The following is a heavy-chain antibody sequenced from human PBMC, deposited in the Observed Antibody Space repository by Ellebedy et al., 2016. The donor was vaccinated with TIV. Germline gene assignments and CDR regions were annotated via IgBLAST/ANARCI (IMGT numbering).Heavy chain of an antibody. J-gene: IGHJ2*01. D-gene: IGHD6-13*01. Sequence: GESLKISCAASGFTVSSHYMSWVRQAQGKGLEWVSVLYSGGDTYYADSVKGRFTISIDNSNNTLYLQMNSLRAEDTAVYYCASKRFGYSSTWYRGWYFDLWGRGTLVTVSA. CDR2: LYSGGDT. CDR1: GFTVSSHY. CDR3: ASKRFGYSSTWYRGWYFDL. V-gene: IGHV3-53*01.